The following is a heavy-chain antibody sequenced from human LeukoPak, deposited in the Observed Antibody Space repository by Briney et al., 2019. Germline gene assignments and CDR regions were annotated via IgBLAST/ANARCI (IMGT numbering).Heavy chain of an antibody. CDR2: INWNGGST. V-gene: IGHV3-20*04. Sequence: GWGLTLVWTAAGLNERREGIGCRSQAPGNELERVSGINWNGGSTGYADSVKGRFTISRDNAKNSLYLQMNSLRAEDTALYYCARVGSSSGYYYFDYWGQGTLVTVSS. CDR1: GLNERREG. J-gene: IGHJ4*02. CDR3: ARVGSSSGYYYFDY. D-gene: IGHD3-22*01.